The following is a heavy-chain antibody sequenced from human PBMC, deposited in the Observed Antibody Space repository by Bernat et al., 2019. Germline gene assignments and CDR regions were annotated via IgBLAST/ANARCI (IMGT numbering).Heavy chain of an antibody. D-gene: IGHD6-6*01. Sequence: LVESGGGLVQPGGSLRLSCAASGFTFSNYWMTWVRQAPGKGLEWVANIKHDGSEKYYVDSVKGRFTISRDNAKNSLYLQINSLRAEDTAVYYCARPPYSSSAYWGQGTLVTVSS. V-gene: IGHV3-7*03. CDR2: IKHDGSEK. CDR3: ARPPYSSSAY. J-gene: IGHJ4*02. CDR1: GFTFSNYW.